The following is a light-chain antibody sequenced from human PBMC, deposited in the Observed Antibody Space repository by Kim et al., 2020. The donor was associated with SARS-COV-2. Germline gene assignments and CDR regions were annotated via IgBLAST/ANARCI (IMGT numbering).Light chain of an antibody. CDR2: GAS. CDR3: QQSGSSPRT. V-gene: IGKV3-20*01. CDR1: QSVSSSY. J-gene: IGKJ1*01. Sequence: SPGERATLSCRVSQSVSSSYLAWYQQKPGQAPRLLIYGASSRATGIPDRFSGSGSGTDFTLTISRLEPEDFAVYYCQQSGSSPRTFGQGTKVDIK.